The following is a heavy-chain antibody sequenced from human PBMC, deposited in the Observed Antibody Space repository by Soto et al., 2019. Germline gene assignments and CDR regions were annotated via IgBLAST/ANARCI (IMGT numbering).Heavy chain of an antibody. J-gene: IGHJ6*02. CDR1: GFTFSSYA. Sequence: QVQLVESGGGVVQPGRSLRLSCAASGFTFSSYAMHWVRQAPGKGLEWVAVISYDGSNKYYADSVKGLFTISRDNSKNSLYLQMNSLRAEDTAVYYCAREYYDILTGYYDYYYYGMDVWGQGTTVTVSS. D-gene: IGHD3-9*01. V-gene: IGHV3-30-3*01. CDR2: ISYDGSNK. CDR3: AREYYDILTGYYDYYYYGMDV.